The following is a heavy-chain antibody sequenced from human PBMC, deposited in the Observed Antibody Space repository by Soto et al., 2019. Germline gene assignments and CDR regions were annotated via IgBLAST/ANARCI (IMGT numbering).Heavy chain of an antibody. J-gene: IGHJ6*02. CDR2: IYTSGST. Sequence: SETLSLTCTVSGGSISSYYWSWIRQPAGKGLEWIGRIYTSGSTNYNPSLKSRVTMSVDTSKNQFSLKLSSVTAADTAVYYCARGDVRSDYGDCVDYYYGMDVWGQGTTVTVSS. D-gene: IGHD4-17*01. CDR1: GGSISSYY. V-gene: IGHV4-4*07. CDR3: ARGDVRSDYGDCVDYYYGMDV.